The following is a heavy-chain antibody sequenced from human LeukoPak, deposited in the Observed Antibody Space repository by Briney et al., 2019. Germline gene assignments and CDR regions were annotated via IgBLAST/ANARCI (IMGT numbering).Heavy chain of an antibody. Sequence: LRLSCAASGFTFSSYAMSWVRQHPGKGLEWIGYIYYSGSTYYNPSLKSRVTISVDTSKNQFSLKLSSVTAADTAVYYCAREVDGRDGLYWGQGTLVTVSS. CDR1: GFTFSSYA. CDR2: IYYSGST. J-gene: IGHJ4*02. CDR3: AREVDGRDGLY. V-gene: IGHV4-31*02. D-gene: IGHD5-24*01.